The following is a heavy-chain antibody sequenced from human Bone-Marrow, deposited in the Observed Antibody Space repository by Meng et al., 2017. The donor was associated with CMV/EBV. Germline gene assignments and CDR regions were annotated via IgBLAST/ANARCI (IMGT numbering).Heavy chain of an antibody. V-gene: IGHV1-18*01. CDR1: GYTFTSYG. CDR3: ARGGHDFWSGYTPYYYYGMDV. Sequence: ASVKVSCKASGYTFTSYGISWVRQAPGQGLEWMGWISAYNGNTNYAQKLQGRVTMTTDTSTSTAYMELRSLRSDATAVYYCARGGHDFWSGYTPYYYYGMDVWGQGTTVTVAS. J-gene: IGHJ6*02. CDR2: ISAYNGNT. D-gene: IGHD3-3*01.